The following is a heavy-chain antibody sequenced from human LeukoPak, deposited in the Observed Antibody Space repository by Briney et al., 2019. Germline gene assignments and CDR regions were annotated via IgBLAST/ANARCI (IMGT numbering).Heavy chain of an antibody. J-gene: IGHJ5*02. D-gene: IGHD6-19*01. V-gene: IGHV3-7*01. Sequence: GGSLRLSCAASGFTFSSYWMSWVRQAPGKGLEWVANIKQDGSEKYYVDSVKGRFTISRDNAKNSLYLQMNSLRAEDTAVYYCARRFSGWYSVNWFDPWGQGTLVTVSS. CDR2: IKQDGSEK. CDR1: GFTFSSYW. CDR3: ARRFSGWYSVNWFDP.